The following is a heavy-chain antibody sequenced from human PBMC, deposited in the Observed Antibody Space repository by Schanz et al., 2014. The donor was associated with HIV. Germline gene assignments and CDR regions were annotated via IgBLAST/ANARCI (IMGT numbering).Heavy chain of an antibody. CDR1: GISLTNNA. CDR3: ANSGYCTSGICYTRGNGMDV. V-gene: IGHV3-23*01. Sequence: EVQQVLESGGGLVQPGGSLRLSCAASGISLTNNAMTWVRQAPGKGLEWVSDIRAAGDTYYGDSVKGRFTISRDNPKNRLYLQMNRLRAEDTAVYYCANSGYCTSGICYTRGNGMDVWGQGTTVTVSS. D-gene: IGHD2-8*01. CDR2: IRAAGDT. J-gene: IGHJ6*02.